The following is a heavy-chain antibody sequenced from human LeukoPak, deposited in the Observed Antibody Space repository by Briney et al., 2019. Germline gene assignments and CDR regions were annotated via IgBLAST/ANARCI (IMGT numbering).Heavy chain of an antibody. CDR3: ARGYCSSTSCSRFDY. J-gene: IGHJ4*02. CDR2: INHSGST. D-gene: IGHD2-2*01. CDR1: GGSFSGYY. Sequence: SETLSLTCAVYGGSFSGYYWSWIRQPPGKGLEWIGEINHSGSTNYNPSLKSRVTISVDTSKNQFSLKLSSVTAADTAVYYCARGYCSSTSCSRFDYWGQGTPVTVSS. V-gene: IGHV4-34*01.